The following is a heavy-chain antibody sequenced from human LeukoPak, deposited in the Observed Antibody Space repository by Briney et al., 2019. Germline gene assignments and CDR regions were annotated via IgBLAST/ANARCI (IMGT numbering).Heavy chain of an antibody. J-gene: IGHJ5*02. V-gene: IGHV4-34*01. CDR1: GGSFSGYY. Sequence: SETLSLTCAVYGGSFSGYYWSWIRQPPGKGLEWIGEINHSGSTNYNPSLKSRVTISVDTSKNQFSLKLSSVTAADTAVYCCASLKMNWFDPWGQEPWSPSPQ. CDR3: ASLKMNWFDP. CDR2: INHSGST.